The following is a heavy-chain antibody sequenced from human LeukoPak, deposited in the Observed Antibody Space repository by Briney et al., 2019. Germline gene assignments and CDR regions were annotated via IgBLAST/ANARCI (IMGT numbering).Heavy chain of an antibody. CDR1: GLTFSNSA. V-gene: IGHV3-23*01. CDR2: ISGSGSGGST. Sequence: PGGSLRLSCVASGLTFSNSAMSWVRQAPGKGLEWVSNISGSGSGGSTYYADSVKGRFTISRDNAKNSLYLQMNSLRAEDTAVYYCAELGITMIGGVWGKGTTVTISS. D-gene: IGHD3-10*02. J-gene: IGHJ6*04. CDR3: AELGITMIGGV.